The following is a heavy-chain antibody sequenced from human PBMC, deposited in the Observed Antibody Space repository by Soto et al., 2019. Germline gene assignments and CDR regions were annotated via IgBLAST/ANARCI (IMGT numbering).Heavy chain of an antibody. D-gene: IGHD1-7*01. CDR3: AKNYMGHPPYYYGMDV. J-gene: IGHJ6*02. Sequence: ASVKVSCKASGYTFTSYAMPWVRQAPGQRLEWMGWINAGNGNTKYSQKFQGRVTITRDTSASTAYMELSSLRSEDTAVYYCAKNYMGHPPYYYGMDVWGQGTTVTVSS. V-gene: IGHV1-3*01. CDR1: GYTFTSYA. CDR2: INAGNGNT.